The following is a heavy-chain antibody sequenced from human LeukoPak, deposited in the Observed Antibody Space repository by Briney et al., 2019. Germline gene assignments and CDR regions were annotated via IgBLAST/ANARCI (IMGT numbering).Heavy chain of an antibody. CDR1: GYTFTSYA. D-gene: IGHD1-26*01. CDR3: ARGAYSGSYPPGY. Sequence: ASVKVSCKASGYTFTSYAMHWVRQAPGQRLEWMGWISAYNGNTNYAQKLQGRVTMTTDTSTSTAYMELRSLRSDDTAVYYCARGAYSGSYPPGYWGQGTLVTVSS. V-gene: IGHV1-18*01. CDR2: ISAYNGNT. J-gene: IGHJ4*02.